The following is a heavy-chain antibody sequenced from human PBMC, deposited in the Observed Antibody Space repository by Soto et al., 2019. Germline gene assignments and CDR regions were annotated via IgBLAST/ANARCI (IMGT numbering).Heavy chain of an antibody. D-gene: IGHD6-6*01. V-gene: IGHV1-18*04. CDR3: ARATFDPNGSSDS. J-gene: IGHJ4*02. CDR1: GYTFTSHG. CDR2: ISPYNGNT. Sequence: GPEVKKPGASVKVSCKASGYTFTSHGISWVRQAPGQGLEWMGWISPYNGNTNYAQSLQGRVTMTTDTSTTTAYMELRSLRSDDTAVYYCARATFDPNGSSDSWGQGTLVTVSS.